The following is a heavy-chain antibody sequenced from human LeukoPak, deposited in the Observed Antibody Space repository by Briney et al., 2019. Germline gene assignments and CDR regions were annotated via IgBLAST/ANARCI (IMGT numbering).Heavy chain of an antibody. Sequence: SETLSLTCTVSGGSISSYYWSWIRQPPGKGLEWIGYIYYSGSTNYNPSLKSRVTISVDTSKNQFSLKLSSVTAADTAVYYCARDRKWLVHAFDIWGQGTMVTVSS. D-gene: IGHD6-19*01. J-gene: IGHJ3*02. CDR3: ARDRKWLVHAFDI. CDR2: IYYSGST. V-gene: IGHV4-59*01. CDR1: GGSISSYY.